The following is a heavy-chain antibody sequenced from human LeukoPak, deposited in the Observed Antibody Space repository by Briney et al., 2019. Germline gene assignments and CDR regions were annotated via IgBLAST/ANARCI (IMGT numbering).Heavy chain of an antibody. J-gene: IGHJ4*02. CDR1: GFTFSSYW. CDR2: IKQDGSEK. CDR3: ARDVGGYNWKSFDY. V-gene: IGHV3-7*03. D-gene: IGHD1-20*01. Sequence: PGGSLRLSCAASGFTFSSYWMSWVRQAPGKGLEWVANIKQDGSEKYYVDSVKGRFTISRDNAMNSLYLQMNSLRAEDTAVYYCARDVGGYNWKSFDYWGQGTLVTVSS.